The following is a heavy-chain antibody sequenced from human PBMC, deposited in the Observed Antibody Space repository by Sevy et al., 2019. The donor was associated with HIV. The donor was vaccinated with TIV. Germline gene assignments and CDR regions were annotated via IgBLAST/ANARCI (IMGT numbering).Heavy chain of an antibody. Sequence: GESLKISCKGSGYSSTNYWIGWVRQMPGKGLEWMGIIYLGDSDTRYSPSFQGQVNMSVDKSISTAFLQWSSLKASDTAMYYGARLNYGGNGEVAFDIWGQGTMVTV. CDR2: IYLGDSDT. D-gene: IGHD2-15*01. CDR1: GYSSTNYW. V-gene: IGHV5-51*01. J-gene: IGHJ3*02. CDR3: ARLNYGGNGEVAFDI.